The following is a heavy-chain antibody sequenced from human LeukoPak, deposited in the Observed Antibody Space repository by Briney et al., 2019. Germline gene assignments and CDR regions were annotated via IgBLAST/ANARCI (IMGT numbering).Heavy chain of an antibody. CDR2: IKQDGSAK. Sequence: GGPLRLSCAASGFTFSLFWMSWVREAPGKGLEWVANIKQDGSAKYYVDSVKGRFTISRDNARNSLYLEMNNLRAEDTAIYYCATSYDSSGNNWGQGTLVTVSS. V-gene: IGHV3-7*01. CDR1: GFTFSLFW. CDR3: ATSYDSSGNN. D-gene: IGHD3-22*01. J-gene: IGHJ4*02.